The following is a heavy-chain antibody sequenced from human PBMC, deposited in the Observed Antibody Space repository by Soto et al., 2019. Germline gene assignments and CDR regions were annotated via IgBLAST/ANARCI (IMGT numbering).Heavy chain of an antibody. CDR1: GYTFTSYA. D-gene: IGHD1-1*01. V-gene: IGHV1-3*01. Sequence: ASVKVSCKASGYTFTSYAMHWVRQAPGQRLEWMGWINAGNGNTKYSQKFQGRVTITRDTSASTAYMELSSLRSEDTAVYYCARGYKEGPGSFPTSYYYYMDVWGKGTTVTVSS. J-gene: IGHJ6*03. CDR3: ARGYKEGPGSFPTSYYYYMDV. CDR2: INAGNGNT.